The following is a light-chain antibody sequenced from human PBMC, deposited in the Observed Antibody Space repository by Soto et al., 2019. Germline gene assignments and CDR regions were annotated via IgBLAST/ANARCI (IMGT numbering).Light chain of an antibody. CDR3: QQYGSSLFT. Sequence: EILLTQSPGTLSLYPGERATLSCRASQSVSSSLLAWYQQKPGQAPRLLIYGASSRRTGIPDRFSGSGACTDFTLTISSLEPEDFVVYYCQQYGSSLFTFGPGTKVDIK. CDR2: GAS. J-gene: IGKJ3*01. V-gene: IGKV3-20*01. CDR1: QSVSSSL.